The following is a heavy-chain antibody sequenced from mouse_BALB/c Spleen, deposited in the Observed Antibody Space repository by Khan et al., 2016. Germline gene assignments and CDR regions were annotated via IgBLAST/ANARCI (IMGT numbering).Heavy chain of an antibody. V-gene: IGHV5-17*02. CDR2: ISSGSSTI. J-gene: IGHJ2*01. CDR1: GSTFSRFG. Sequence: EVELVESGGGLVQPGGSGKLSCAASGSTFSRFGMHWVRQTPEKGLEWVAYISSGSSTIYYAETVKGGGIITRDNPKNALFLQTTSLRSEDTALYDCARGDYWGQGTTLTVSS. CDR3: ARGDY.